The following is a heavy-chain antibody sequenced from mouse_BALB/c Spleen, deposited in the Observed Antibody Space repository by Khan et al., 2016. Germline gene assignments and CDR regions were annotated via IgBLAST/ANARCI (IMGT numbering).Heavy chain of an antibody. CDR2: HNQDSSSM. CDR3: STTSWYLDG. CDR1: GFDFTRYW. J-gene: IGHJ1*01. Sequence: EVQLLESGGGLVQPGGSLKLSCAATGFDFTRYWMSWVRQAPGKGLEWIGEHNQDSSSMNYTPSLKDKFIISRDNANNTLYLQMSQVRSEDTALYYCSTTSWYLDGWGPGTTVTVSS. D-gene: IGHD2-13*01. V-gene: IGHV4-1*02.